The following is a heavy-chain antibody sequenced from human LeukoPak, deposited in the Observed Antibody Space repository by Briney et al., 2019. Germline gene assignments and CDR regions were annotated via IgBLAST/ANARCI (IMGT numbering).Heavy chain of an antibody. J-gene: IGHJ4*02. CDR2: ISGSGGST. Sequence: GGPLRLSCAASGFTFSSYAMSWVRQAPGKGLEWVSSISGSGGSTYYADSVKGRFTISRDNSKNTLYLQMNSLRAEDTAVYYCAKDAPYYYDSSGYCFDYWGQGTLVTVSS. D-gene: IGHD3-22*01. V-gene: IGHV3-23*01. CDR3: AKDAPYYYDSSGYCFDY. CDR1: GFTFSSYA.